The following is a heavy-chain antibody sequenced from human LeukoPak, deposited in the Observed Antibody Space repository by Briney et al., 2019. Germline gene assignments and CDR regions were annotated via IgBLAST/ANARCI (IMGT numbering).Heavy chain of an antibody. D-gene: IGHD1-26*01. V-gene: IGHV3-53*01. CDR3: VKYQGELLI. CDR1: GFSVSSYY. CDR2: IYTGGSA. J-gene: IGHJ4*02. Sequence: GGSLRLSCAAPGFSVSSYYMGWVRQAPGKGLEWVSLIYTGGSADYADSVKGRFTISRDNSKNTLYLQMNSLRGEDTAVYYCVKYQGELLIWGQGTLVTVSS.